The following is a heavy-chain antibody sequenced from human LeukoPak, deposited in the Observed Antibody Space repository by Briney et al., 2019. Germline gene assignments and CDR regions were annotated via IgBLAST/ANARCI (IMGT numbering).Heavy chain of an antibody. J-gene: IGHJ5*02. CDR3: ARLYGDYDWFDP. CDR1: GGSISSYY. Sequence: SETLSLTCTVSGGSISSYYWSWIRQPPGKGLEWIGYIYYSGSINYNPSLKSRVTISVDTSKNQFSLKLSSVTAADTAVYFCARLYGDYDWFDPWGQGTLVTVSS. CDR2: IYYSGSI. V-gene: IGHV4-59*01. D-gene: IGHD4-17*01.